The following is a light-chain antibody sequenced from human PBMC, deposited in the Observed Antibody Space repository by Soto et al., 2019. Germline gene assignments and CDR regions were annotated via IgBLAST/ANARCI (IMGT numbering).Light chain of an antibody. V-gene: IGLV4-69*01. J-gene: IGLJ2*01. CDR1: SGHSSYA. CDR2: LNSDGSH. CDR3: QTWGTGIPVV. Sequence: QSVLTQSPSASASLGASVKLTCTLSSGHSSYALAWHQQQPEKGPRYLMKLNSDGSHSKGDGIPDRFSGSSSGAERYLTISSLQSEDEADYYCQTWGTGIPVVFGGGTKVTVL.